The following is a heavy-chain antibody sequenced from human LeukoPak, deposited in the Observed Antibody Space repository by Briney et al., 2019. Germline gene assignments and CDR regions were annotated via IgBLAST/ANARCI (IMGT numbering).Heavy chain of an antibody. D-gene: IGHD1-1*01. CDR2: IYSTGST. V-gene: IGHV4-4*09. J-gene: IGHJ6*03. CDR3: ARLERNYLYYHMDV. Sequence: SGTLCLTGTVSGGSISGQYWSWIRAPPGKALEYIGYIYSTGSTNYDPSLKSRVSISVDTSKNQISLRLSAVTAADTAFYYCARLERNYLYYHMDVWGMGTAVTVSS. CDR1: GGSISGQY.